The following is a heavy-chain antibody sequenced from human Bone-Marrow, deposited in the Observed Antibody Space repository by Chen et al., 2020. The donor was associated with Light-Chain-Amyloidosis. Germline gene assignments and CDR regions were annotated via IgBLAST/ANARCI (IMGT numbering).Heavy chain of an antibody. CDR2: IYPDDSDA. CDR3: ARRRDGYNFDY. CDR1: GSTFPNYW. V-gene: IGHV5-51*01. D-gene: IGHD5-12*01. J-gene: IGHJ4*02. Sequence: EVQLEQSGPEVNTPAESLKISSKGSGSTFPNYWIGWVRQMPGKGLEWRGVIYPDDSDARYSPSFEGQVTISADKSITTAYLQWRSLKASDTAMYYCARRRDGYNFDYWGQGTLVTVSS.